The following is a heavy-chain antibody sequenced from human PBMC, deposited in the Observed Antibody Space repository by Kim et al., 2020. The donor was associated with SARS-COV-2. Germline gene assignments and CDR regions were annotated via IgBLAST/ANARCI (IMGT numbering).Heavy chain of an antibody. Sequence: GGSLRLSCEASGFTLTKYGMHWVRQAPGTGLEWVAFMSYDGSVKYYEETVKGRFTISRDTSKNTLFLQMDSLRAEDTAVYYCTRGAMSGNDAFGVWGQGSLVTVSS. CDR1: GFTLTKYG. J-gene: IGHJ3*01. D-gene: IGHD1-26*01. CDR3: TRGAMSGNDAFGV. CDR2: MSYDGSVK. V-gene: IGHV3-30*03.